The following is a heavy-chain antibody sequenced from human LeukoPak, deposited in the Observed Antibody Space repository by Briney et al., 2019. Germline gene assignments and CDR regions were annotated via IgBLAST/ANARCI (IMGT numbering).Heavy chain of an antibody. CDR3: AKQIGELPIDY. D-gene: IGHD3-10*01. CDR2: ISGSGGST. J-gene: IGHJ4*02. CDR1: GFTVSSNY. V-gene: IGHV3-23*01. Sequence: GGSLRLSCAASGFTVSSNYMSWVRQAPGKGLEWVSAISGSGGSTYYADSVKGRFTISRDNSKNTLYLQMNSLRAEDTAVYYCAKQIGELPIDYWGQGTLVTVSS.